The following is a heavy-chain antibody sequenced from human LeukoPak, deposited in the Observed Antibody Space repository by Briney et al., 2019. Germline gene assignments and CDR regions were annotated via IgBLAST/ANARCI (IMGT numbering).Heavy chain of an antibody. D-gene: IGHD3-22*01. J-gene: IGHJ5*02. Sequence: PSQTLSLTCTVSGGSISSGGYYWSWIRQHPGKGLEWTGYIYNSGSTYYNPSLKSRVTISVDTSKNQFSLKLSSVTAADTAVYYCARTYYYDSSGKTVWFDPWGQGTLVTVSS. CDR1: GGSISSGGYY. CDR2: IYNSGST. CDR3: ARTYYYDSSGKTVWFDP. V-gene: IGHV4-31*03.